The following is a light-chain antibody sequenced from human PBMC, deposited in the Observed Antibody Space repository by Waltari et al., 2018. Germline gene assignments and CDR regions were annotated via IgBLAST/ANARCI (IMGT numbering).Light chain of an antibody. CDR2: DVT. Sequence: QSALTQPRSVSGSPGQSVTISCTGTSSDVGGYNYVSCYQQHPGKAPKLFIYDVTKRPSGVPDRFSGSKSGNTASLTISGLQAEDEADYYCCSYAGTYTFLVFGGGTKLTVL. V-gene: IGLV2-11*01. CDR3: CSYAGTYTFLV. J-gene: IGLJ2*01. CDR1: SSDVGGYNY.